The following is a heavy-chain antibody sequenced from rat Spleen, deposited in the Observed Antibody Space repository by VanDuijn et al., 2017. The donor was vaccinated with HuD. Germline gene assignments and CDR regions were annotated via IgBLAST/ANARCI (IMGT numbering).Heavy chain of an antibody. CDR3: STAGSFTDYYFAGGFDY. CDR1: GFTFSDYG. J-gene: IGHJ2*01. V-gene: IGHV5-20*01. Sequence: EVQLVESGGGLVQPGRSMKLSCSASGFTFSDYGMAWVFQAPTKGLEWVASISYDGGSTYYRDSVKGRFTISRDNAKSTLYLQMESLRSEDTATYYCSTAGSFTDYYFAGGFDYWGQGVMVTVSS. D-gene: IGHD1-6*01. CDR2: ISYDGGST.